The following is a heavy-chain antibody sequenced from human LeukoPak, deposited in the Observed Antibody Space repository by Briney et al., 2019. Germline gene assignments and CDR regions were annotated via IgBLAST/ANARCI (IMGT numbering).Heavy chain of an antibody. CDR2: IDYSGST. Sequence: SGGSLRLSCAASGFTFRDYTMNWVRQPPGKGLEWIGSIDYSGSTYYTPSLKSRVTISVDTSKNQFSLRLSSVTAADTAVYYCARRVGDNWFDPWGQGTLVTVSS. CDR1: GFTFRDYT. J-gene: IGHJ5*02. V-gene: IGHV4-59*05. CDR3: ARRVGDNWFDP.